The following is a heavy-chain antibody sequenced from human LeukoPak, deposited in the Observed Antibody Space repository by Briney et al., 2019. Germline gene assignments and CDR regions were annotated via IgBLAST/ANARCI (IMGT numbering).Heavy chain of an antibody. Sequence: SETLSLTCSVSGDSISSSSSYWGWIRQPPGKGLEWIGSINYSGSTYYNTSLKSRVTISVDTSKNQFSLKLSSVTAADTAVYYCARGRDGYNYGWFDPWGQGTLVTVSS. D-gene: IGHD5-24*01. CDR3: ARGRDGYNYGWFDP. V-gene: IGHV4-39*07. CDR1: GDSISSSSSY. CDR2: INYSGST. J-gene: IGHJ5*02.